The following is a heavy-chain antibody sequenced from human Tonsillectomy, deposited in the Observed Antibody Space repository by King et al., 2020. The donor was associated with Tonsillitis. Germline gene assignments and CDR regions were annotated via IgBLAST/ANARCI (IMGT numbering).Heavy chain of an antibody. V-gene: IGHV3-9*01. D-gene: IGHD3-9*01. CDR2: ISWNSGSI. Sequence: VQLVESGGGLVQPGRSLRLSCAASGFTFDEYAMHWVRQVPGKGLEWVSGISWNSGSIGYADSVKGRFIISRENAKNSLYLQINSLRAKDTALYYCAKDIQAYSFDYYFDYWGQGTLVTVSS. CDR3: AKDIQAYSFDYYFDY. J-gene: IGHJ4*02. CDR1: GFTFDEYA.